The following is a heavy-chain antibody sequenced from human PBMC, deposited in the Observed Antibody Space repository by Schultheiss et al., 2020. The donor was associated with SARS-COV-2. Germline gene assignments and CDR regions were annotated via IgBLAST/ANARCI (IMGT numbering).Heavy chain of an antibody. CDR1: GGSISTYY. CDR3: ARYYDFWSGLDY. J-gene: IGHJ4*02. V-gene: IGHV4-59*08. D-gene: IGHD3-3*01. CDR2: IYHSGST. Sequence: SETLSLTCTISGGSISTYYWSWIRQPPGKGLEWIGEIYHSGSTNYNPSLKSRVTISVDTSKNQFSLKLSSVTAADTAVYYCARYYDFWSGLDYWGRGTLVTVSS.